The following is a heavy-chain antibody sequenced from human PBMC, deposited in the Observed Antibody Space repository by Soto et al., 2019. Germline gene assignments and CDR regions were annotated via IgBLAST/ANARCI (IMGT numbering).Heavy chain of an antibody. J-gene: IGHJ4*02. CDR2: IKSKTDGGTT. CDR1: GFTFSNAW. D-gene: IGHD3-9*01. CDR3: TTDAAYYDILTGYQRLDY. V-gene: IGHV3-15*01. Sequence: PGGSLRLSCAASGFTFSNAWMSWVRQAPGKGQEWVGRIKSKTDGGTTDYAAPVKGRFTISRDDSKNTLYLQMNSLKTEDTAVYYCTTDAAYYDILTGYQRLDYWGQGTLVTVSS.